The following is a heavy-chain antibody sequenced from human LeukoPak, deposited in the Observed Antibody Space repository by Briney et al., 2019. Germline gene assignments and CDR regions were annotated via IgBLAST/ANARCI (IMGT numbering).Heavy chain of an antibody. V-gene: IGHV4-39*07. CDR1: GGSISSSSYY. CDR2: IYYSGST. J-gene: IGHJ6*03. CDR3: ASHYGDYYYYYYMDV. Sequence: SETLSLTCTVSGGSISSSSYYWGWIRQPPGKGLEWIGSIYYSGSTYYNPSLKSRVTISVDTSKNQFSLKLSSVTAADTAVYYCASHYGDYYYYYYMDVWGKGTTVTVSS. D-gene: IGHD4-17*01.